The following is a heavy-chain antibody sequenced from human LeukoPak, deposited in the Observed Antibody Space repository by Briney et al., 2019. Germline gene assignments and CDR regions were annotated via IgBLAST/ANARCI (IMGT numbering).Heavy chain of an antibody. Sequence: GGSLRLSCAASGFTFDDYAMHWVRQAPGKGLEWVSLISWDGGSTYYADSVKGRFTISRDNSKNSLYLQMNSLRAEDTALYYCAKDSTLRLGELSFGLTRPYYFDYWGQGTLVTVSS. D-gene: IGHD3-16*02. CDR2: ISWDGGST. CDR1: GFTFDDYA. CDR3: AKDSTLRLGELSFGLTRPYYFDY. V-gene: IGHV3-43D*03. J-gene: IGHJ4*02.